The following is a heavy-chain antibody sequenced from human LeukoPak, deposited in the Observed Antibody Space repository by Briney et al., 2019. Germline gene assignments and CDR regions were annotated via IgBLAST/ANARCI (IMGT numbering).Heavy chain of an antibody. CDR2: INHSGST. D-gene: IGHD2-15*01. CDR1: GGSFSGYY. J-gene: IGHJ4*02. V-gene: IGHV4-34*01. CDR3: ARGHYCSGGSCYDY. Sequence: SETLSLTCAVYGGSFSGYYGSWIRQPPGKGREWIGEINHSGSTNYNPSRKSRVTISVDTSKNQFSLKLSSVTAADTAVYYCARGHYCSGGSCYDYWGQGTLVTVSS.